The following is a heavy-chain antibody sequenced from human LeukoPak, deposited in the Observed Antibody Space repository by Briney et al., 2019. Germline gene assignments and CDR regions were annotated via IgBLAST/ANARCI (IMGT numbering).Heavy chain of an antibody. Sequence: TTSETLSLTCTVSGGSISSSSYYWGWIRQPPGKGLEWIGSIYYSGSTYYNPSLKSRVTISVDTSKNQFSLKLSSVTAADTAVYYCARLIAAPTSLFDYWGQGTLVTASS. J-gene: IGHJ4*02. D-gene: IGHD6-13*01. CDR2: IYYSGST. CDR3: ARLIAAPTSLFDY. V-gene: IGHV4-39*01. CDR1: GGSISSSSYY.